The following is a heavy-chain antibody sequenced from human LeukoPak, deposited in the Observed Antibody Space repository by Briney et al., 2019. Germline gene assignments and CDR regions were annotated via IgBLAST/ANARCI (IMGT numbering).Heavy chain of an antibody. V-gene: IGHV4-59*08. Sequence: PSETLSLTCTVSGGSISSYYWSWIRQPPGKGLEWIGYIYYSGSTNYNPSLKSRVTISVDTSKNQFSLKLSSVTAADTAVYYCARALQGISLRGAFDIWGQGTMVTVSS. CDR2: IYYSGST. J-gene: IGHJ3*02. CDR3: ARALQGISLRGAFDI. D-gene: IGHD4-11*01. CDR1: GGSISSYY.